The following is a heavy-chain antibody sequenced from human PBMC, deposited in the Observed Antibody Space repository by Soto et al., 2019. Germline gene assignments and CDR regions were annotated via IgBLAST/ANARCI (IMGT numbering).Heavy chain of an antibody. V-gene: IGHV4-31*03. CDR3: ARWVGATSFDY. Sequence: QVQLQESGPGLVKPSQTLSLTCTVSGGSISSGGYYWSWIRQHPGKGLEWIGYISYRGSTYYNPALESRVTIAVDTSKNRFSLKLSSGTAADTAVYYCARWVGATSFDYWGQGTLVTVSS. CDR1: GGSISSGGYY. CDR2: ISYRGST. D-gene: IGHD1-26*01. J-gene: IGHJ4*02.